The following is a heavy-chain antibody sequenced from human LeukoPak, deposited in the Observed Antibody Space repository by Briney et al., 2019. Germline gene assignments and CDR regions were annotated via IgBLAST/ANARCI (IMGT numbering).Heavy chain of an antibody. CDR2: IIPILGIA. CDR3: ERDGMRGSFDY. Sequence: SVKVSCKASGGTFSSYTISWVRQAPGQGLEWMGRIIPILGIANYAQKFQGRVTITADKSTSTAYMELSSLRSEDTAVYYCERDGMRGSFDYWGQGTLVTVSS. V-gene: IGHV1-69*04. CDR1: GGTFSSYT. J-gene: IGHJ4*02. D-gene: IGHD2-8*01.